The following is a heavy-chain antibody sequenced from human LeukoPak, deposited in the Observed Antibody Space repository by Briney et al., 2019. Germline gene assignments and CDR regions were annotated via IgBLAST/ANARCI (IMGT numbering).Heavy chain of an antibody. CDR3: STGSGHAFDI. Sequence: PGGSLRLSCAASGFTFSSYWMHWVRQVPGKGLVWVSRINSDGSSTSYADSVKGRFTISRDNAKSTLYVQMNSLRAEDTAVYYCSTGSGHAFDIWGRGTMVTVSS. CDR1: GFTFSSYW. J-gene: IGHJ3*02. CDR2: INSDGSST. D-gene: IGHD3-10*01. V-gene: IGHV3-74*01.